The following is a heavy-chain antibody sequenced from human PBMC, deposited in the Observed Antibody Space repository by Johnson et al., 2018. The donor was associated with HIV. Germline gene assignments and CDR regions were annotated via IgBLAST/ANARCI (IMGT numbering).Heavy chain of an antibody. Sequence: QVQLVESGGGVVQPGRSLRLSCAASGFTFSSYAMHWVRQAPGKGLEWVAVIYSGGSTYYADSVKGRFTISRDNSKNTLYLQMNSLRAEDTAVYYCARDGGRDAFDIWGQGTMVTVSS. CDR2: IYSGGST. CDR1: GFTFSSYA. V-gene: IGHV3-30*14. D-gene: IGHD2-15*01. CDR3: ARDGGRDAFDI. J-gene: IGHJ3*02.